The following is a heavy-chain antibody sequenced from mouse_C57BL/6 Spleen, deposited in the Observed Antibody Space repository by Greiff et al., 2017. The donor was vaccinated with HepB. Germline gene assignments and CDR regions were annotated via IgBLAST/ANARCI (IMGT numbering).Heavy chain of an antibody. J-gene: IGHJ4*01. D-gene: IGHD6-1*01. CDR2: IDPSDSYT. CDR3: ARVQGGARDY. CDR1: GYTFTSYW. Sequence: QVQLQQPGAELVMPGASVKLSCKASGYTFTSYWMHWVKQRPGQGLEWIGVIDPSDSYTNYNQKFKGKSTLTVDKSSSTAYMQLSSLTSEDSAVYYCARVQGGARDYGGKGTSDTVLS. V-gene: IGHV1-69*01.